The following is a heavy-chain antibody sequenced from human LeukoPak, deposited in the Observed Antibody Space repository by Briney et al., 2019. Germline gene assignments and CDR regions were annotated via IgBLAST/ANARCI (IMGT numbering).Heavy chain of an antibody. Sequence: SGPTLVKPSETLSLTCTVSGGSISSYYWSWIRRPPGKGLEWIGYIYYSGSTNYNPSLKSRVTISVDTSKNQFSLKLSSVTAADTAVYYCARHWGTMIVVPRYFDLWGRGTLVTVSS. CDR1: GGSISSYY. CDR3: ARHWGTMIVVPRYFDL. D-gene: IGHD3-22*01. CDR2: IYYSGST. J-gene: IGHJ2*01. V-gene: IGHV4-59*01.